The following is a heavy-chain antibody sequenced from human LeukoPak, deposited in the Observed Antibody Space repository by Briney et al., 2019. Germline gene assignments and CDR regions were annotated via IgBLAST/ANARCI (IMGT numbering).Heavy chain of an antibody. CDR2: INPSGGST. V-gene: IGHV1-46*01. J-gene: IGHJ4*02. D-gene: IGHD5-18*01. CDR3: ARDLQGDTAMV. CDR1: GYTFTSYY. Sequence: ASVKVSCKASGYTFTSYYMHWVRQAPGQGLEWMGIINPSGGSTSYAQKFQGRVTMTRDTSTSTVYMELSSLRPEDTAVYYCARDLQGDTAMVWGQGTLVTVSS.